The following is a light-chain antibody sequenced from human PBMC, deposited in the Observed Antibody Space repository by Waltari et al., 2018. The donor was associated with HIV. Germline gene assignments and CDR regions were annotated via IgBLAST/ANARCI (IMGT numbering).Light chain of an antibody. CDR1: SSNIGSNT. J-gene: IGLJ2*01. Sequence: QSVLTQPPSASGTPGQRVTISCSGSSSNIGSNTVNWYQQLPGTAPKLLIYSNNPRPSGLPAGVSDSKSGTSASLAISELQSEDEADYYCAAWDDSLNGVVFGGGTKLTVL. CDR3: AAWDDSLNGVV. V-gene: IGLV1-44*01. CDR2: SNN.